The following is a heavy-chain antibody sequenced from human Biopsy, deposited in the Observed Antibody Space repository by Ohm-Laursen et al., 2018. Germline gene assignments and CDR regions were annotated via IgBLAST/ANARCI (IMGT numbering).Heavy chain of an antibody. D-gene: IGHD4-23*01. Sequence: TLSLTCTVSGGSVSSGGSYWSWIRQHPGKGLEWIGYIYYSGTTYYNPSLKSLVTISVDTSKNQFSLKLNSVTAADTAVYYCAGRPYGGTRYWYFDLWGRGTLVTVSS. CDR2: IYYSGTT. J-gene: IGHJ2*01. V-gene: IGHV4-31*01. CDR3: AGRPYGGTRYWYFDL. CDR1: GGSVSSGGSY.